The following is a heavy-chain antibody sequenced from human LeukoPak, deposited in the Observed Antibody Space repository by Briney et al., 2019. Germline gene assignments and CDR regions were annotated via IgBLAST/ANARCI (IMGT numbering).Heavy chain of an antibody. J-gene: IGHJ4*02. CDR1: GYTFTGYY. CDR3: ARGPIVGATTEVYVY. CDR2: INPNSGGT. V-gene: IGHV1-2*02. D-gene: IGHD1-26*01. Sequence: ASVKVSCKASGYTFTGYYMHWVRQAPGQGLEWMGWINPNSGGTNYAQKFQGRVTMTRDTSISTAYMELSRPRSDDTAVYYCARGPIVGATTEVYVYWGQGTLVTVSS.